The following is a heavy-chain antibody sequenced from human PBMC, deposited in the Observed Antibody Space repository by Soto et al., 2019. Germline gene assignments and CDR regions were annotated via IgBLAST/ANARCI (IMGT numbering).Heavy chain of an antibody. CDR3: ARDRGLVIMAPDFDY. CDR2: INPRGGGT. J-gene: IGHJ4*02. D-gene: IGHD2-21*01. Sequence: QVQLVQSGAEVKKPGASVKLSCKASGYTFTTYYLHWLRQAPGQGLWWMGIINPRGGGTRYADRFDGRVNMTRETSTSTMYLELSSLRSEESVVYYCARDRGLVIMAPDFDYWGPGTLPTVSS. V-gene: IGHV1-46*01. CDR1: GYTFTTYY.